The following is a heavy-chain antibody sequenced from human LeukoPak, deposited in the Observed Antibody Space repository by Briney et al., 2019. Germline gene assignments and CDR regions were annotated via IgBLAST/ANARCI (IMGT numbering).Heavy chain of an antibody. CDR3: RGYYDSSGYYRSFDY. CDR2: INHSGST. D-gene: IGHD3-22*01. J-gene: IGHJ4*02. CDR1: SGSISTSNYY. Sequence: SETLSLTCTVSSGSISTSNYYWGWVRQPPGKGLEWIGEINHSGSTNYNPSLKSRVTISVDTSKNQFSLKLSSVTAADTAVYYCRGYYDSSGYYRSFDYWGQGTLVTVSS. V-gene: IGHV4-39*07.